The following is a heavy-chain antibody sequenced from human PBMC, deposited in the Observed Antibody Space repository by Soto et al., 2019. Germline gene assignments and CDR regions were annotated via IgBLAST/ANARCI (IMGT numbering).Heavy chain of an antibody. CDR2: IAHRGSN. CDR3: VRESTPSGPNWFDT. Sequence: QLQLLESGSGLVKPSKTLSLTCSVSGGSINSGRSSWNWIRQPPGKGLEWIAYIAHRGSNYYTPSLKSRVTISVDRSKNQFSLKLTSRTAADTAVYYCVRESTPSGPNWFDTWCPGILVTVSS. CDR1: GGSINSGRSS. D-gene: IGHD2-8*02. V-gene: IGHV4-30-2*01. J-gene: IGHJ5*02.